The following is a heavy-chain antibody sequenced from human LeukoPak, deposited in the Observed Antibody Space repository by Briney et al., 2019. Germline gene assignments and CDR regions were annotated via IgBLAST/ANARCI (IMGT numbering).Heavy chain of an antibody. CDR3: ARVVYYYDSSGYFDY. V-gene: IGHV4-59*06. CDR2: IYYSGST. J-gene: IGHJ4*02. Sequence: PSETLSLTCTVSGGSISSYYWSWIRQHPGKGLEWIGYIYYSGSTYYNPSLKSRVTISVDTSKNQFSLKLSSVTAADTAVYYCARVVYYYDSSGYFDYWGQGTLVTVSS. CDR1: GGSISSYY. D-gene: IGHD3-22*01.